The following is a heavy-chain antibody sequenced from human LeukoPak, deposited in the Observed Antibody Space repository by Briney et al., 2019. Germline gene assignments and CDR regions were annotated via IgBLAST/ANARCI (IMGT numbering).Heavy chain of an antibody. CDR1: GYTFTSYY. D-gene: IGHD3-22*01. CDR2: INPSGGST. V-gene: IGHV1-46*01. Sequence: ASVKVSCKASGYTFTSYYMHWVRQAPGQGLEWMGIINPSGGSTSYAQKFQGRVTMTRDMSTSTVYMELSSLRSEDTAVYYCATDKAKAGHYYDSSGYYGWGQGTLVTVSS. J-gene: IGHJ4*02. CDR3: ATDKAKAGHYYDSSGYYG.